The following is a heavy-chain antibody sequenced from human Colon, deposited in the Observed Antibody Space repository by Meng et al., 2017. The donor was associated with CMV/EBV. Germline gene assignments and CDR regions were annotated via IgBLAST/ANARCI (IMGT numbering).Heavy chain of an antibody. V-gene: IGHV1-2*02. Sequence: APLVQSGAEVKKPGASVKVSCKAYGYTFTDNYMHWVLQAPGQGLEWMGWINPNSGGTNYAQKFQGRVTMTRDTSISTAYMELSRLRSDDTAVYYCARGKNYYDSSGYRKGLDYWGQGTLVTVSS. D-gene: IGHD3-22*01. CDR1: GYTFTDNY. J-gene: IGHJ4*02. CDR3: ARGKNYYDSSGYRKGLDY. CDR2: INPNSGGT.